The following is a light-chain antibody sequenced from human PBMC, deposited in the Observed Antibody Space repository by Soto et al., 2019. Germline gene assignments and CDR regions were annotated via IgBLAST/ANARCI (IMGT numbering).Light chain of an antibody. J-gene: IGLJ1*01. CDR1: SSDVGSYNR. CDR3: NSYTGSSTYV. CDR2: EVS. Sequence: QSVLTQPPSLSVSPGQSVAISCTGTSSDVGSYNRVSWYQQPPGAAPKLMIYEVSNRPSGVPDRFSGSKSGNTASLTISGLQAEDEADYYCNSYTGSSTYVFGNGTKVTVL. V-gene: IGLV2-18*02.